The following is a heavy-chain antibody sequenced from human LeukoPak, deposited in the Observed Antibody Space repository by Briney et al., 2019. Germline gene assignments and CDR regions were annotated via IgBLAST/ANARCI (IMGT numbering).Heavy chain of an antibody. CDR3: ARVGFIAAAGHFDP. D-gene: IGHD6-13*01. CDR1: GYTFTSYG. V-gene: IGHV1-2*02. CDR2: INPNNGGT. Sequence: ASVKVSCKASGYTFTSYGISWVRQAPGQGLEWMGWINPNNGGTNYAQNFQGRVTMTRDTSISTAYMEVSRLRSDDTAVYYCARVGFIAAAGHFDPWGQGTLVTVSS. J-gene: IGHJ5*02.